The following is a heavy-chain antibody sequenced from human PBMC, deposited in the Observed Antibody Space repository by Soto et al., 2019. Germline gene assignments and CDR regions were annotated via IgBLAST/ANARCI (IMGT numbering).Heavy chain of an antibody. J-gene: IGHJ4*02. CDR2: IYSGGST. Sequence: EVQLVETGGGLIQPGGSLRLSCAASGFTVSSNYMSWVRQAPGKGLEWVSVIYSGGSTYYADSVKGRFTISRDNSKNTLYLQMNSLRAEDTAVYYCARASRGYYFDYWGQGTLVTVSS. V-gene: IGHV3-53*02. CDR3: ARASRGYYFDY. CDR1: GFTVSSNY. D-gene: IGHD3-10*01.